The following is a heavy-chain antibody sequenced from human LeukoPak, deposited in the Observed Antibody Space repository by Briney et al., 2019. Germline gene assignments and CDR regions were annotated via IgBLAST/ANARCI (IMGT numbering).Heavy chain of an antibody. CDR2: IYYSGST. CDR1: GGSISSSSYY. CDR3: ARQGPLNYMDV. V-gene: IGHV4-39*01. J-gene: IGHJ6*03. Sequence: PSETLSLTCTVSGGSISSSSYYWGWIRQPPGKGLEWIGSIYYSGSTYYNPSLKSRVTISVDTSKNQFSLKLSSVTAADMAVYYCARQGPLNYMDVWGKGTTVTVSS.